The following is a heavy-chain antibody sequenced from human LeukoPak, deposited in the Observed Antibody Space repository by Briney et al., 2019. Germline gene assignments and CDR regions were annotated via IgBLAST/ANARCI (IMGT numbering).Heavy chain of an antibody. CDR2: IYHSGST. J-gene: IGHJ4*02. D-gene: IGHD1-26*01. Sequence: SQTLSLTCTVSGGSISSGGYYWSWIRQPPGKGLEWIGYIYHSGSTYYNPSLKSRVTISVDTSKNQFSLKLYSVTAADTAVYYCARYSGSYPFDYWGQGTLVTVSS. CDR3: ARYSGSYPFDY. V-gene: IGHV4-30-2*01. CDR1: GGSISSGGYY.